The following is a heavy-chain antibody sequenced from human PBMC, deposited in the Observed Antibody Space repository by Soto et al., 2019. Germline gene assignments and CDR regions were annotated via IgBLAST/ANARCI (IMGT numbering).Heavy chain of an antibody. V-gene: IGHV4-39*01. CDR2: IYYSGST. J-gene: IGHJ4*02. D-gene: IGHD3-9*01. CDR1: GGSISSSSYY. CDR3: ARHFRSRLASFDY. Sequence: ETMSLSCTVSGGSISSSSYYWVWIRQPPGKGLEWIGSIYYSGSTYYNPSLKSRVTISVDTSKNQFSLKLSSVTAADTAVYYCARHFRSRLASFDYWGQGTLVTVSS.